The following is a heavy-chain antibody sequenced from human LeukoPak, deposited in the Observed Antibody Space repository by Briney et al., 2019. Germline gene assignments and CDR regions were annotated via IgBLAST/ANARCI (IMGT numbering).Heavy chain of an antibody. CDR1: GGTFSSYA. CDR2: IIPIFGTA. J-gene: IGHJ4*02. Sequence: SVKVSCKASGGTFSSYAISWVRQAPGQGLEWMGGIIPIFGTANYAQKFQGRVTITTDESTSTAHMELSSLRSEDTAVYYCAREYYDFWSGYSPLGAYFDYWGQETLVTVSS. D-gene: IGHD3-3*01. CDR3: AREYYDFWSGYSPLGAYFDY. V-gene: IGHV1-69*05.